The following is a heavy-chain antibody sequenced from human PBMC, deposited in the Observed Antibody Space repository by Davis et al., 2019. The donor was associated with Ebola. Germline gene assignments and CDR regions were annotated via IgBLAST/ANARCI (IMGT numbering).Heavy chain of an antibody. CDR2: ISYDGSNK. D-gene: IGHD3/OR15-3a*01. CDR1: GFTFSSYG. J-gene: IGHJ6*02. CDR3: ATQLPLLDSDNYYYYGMDV. Sequence: GESLKISCAASGFTFSSYGMHWVRQAPGKGLEWVAVISYDGSNKYYADSVKGRFTISRDNSKNTLYLQMNSLRAEDTAVYYCATQLPLLDSDNYYYYGMDVWGQGTTVTVSS. V-gene: IGHV3-30*03.